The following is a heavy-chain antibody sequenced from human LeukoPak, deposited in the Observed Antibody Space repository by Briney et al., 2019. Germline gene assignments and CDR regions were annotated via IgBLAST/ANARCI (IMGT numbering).Heavy chain of an antibody. Sequence: GGSLRLSCAASGNYWMHWVRQAPGKGLVWVSHINSDGSWTSYADSVKGRFTISRDDAKNSLYLQMSSLRPEDTAVYYCARQAVSSWYYFDYWGQGTLVTVSS. CDR1: GNYW. D-gene: IGHD6-13*01. CDR3: ARQAVSSWYYFDY. V-gene: IGHV3-74*01. CDR2: INSDGSWT. J-gene: IGHJ4*02.